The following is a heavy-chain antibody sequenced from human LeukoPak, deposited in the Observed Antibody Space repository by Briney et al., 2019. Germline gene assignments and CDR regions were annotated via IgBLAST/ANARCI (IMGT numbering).Heavy chain of an antibody. J-gene: IGHJ3*02. CDR3: ARVPIPYCSSTSCHDAFDI. V-gene: IGHV3-30-3*01. Sequence: GGSLRLSCAASGFTFSSYAMHWVRQAPGKGLEWVAVISYDGSNKYYADSVKGRFTISRDNSKNTLYLQMNSLRAEDTAVYYCARVPIPYCSSTSCHDAFDIWGQGTMVTVSS. D-gene: IGHD2-2*01. CDR2: ISYDGSNK. CDR1: GFTFSSYA.